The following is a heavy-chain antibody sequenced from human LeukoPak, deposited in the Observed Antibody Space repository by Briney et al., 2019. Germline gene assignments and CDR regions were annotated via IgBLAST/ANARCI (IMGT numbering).Heavy chain of an antibody. D-gene: IGHD2-21*01. J-gene: IGHJ4*02. CDR1: GFTFSSYA. Sequence: GGSLRLSCAASGFTFSSYAMKWVRQAPGKGLEWVSTISGSGASTYYADSVKGRFTISRDSSKNTLFLQMNRLRPEDAAVYYCAKAPVTTCRGAYCYPFDYWGQGTLVTASS. CDR3: AKAPVTTCRGAYCYPFDY. CDR2: ISGSGAST. V-gene: IGHV3-23*01.